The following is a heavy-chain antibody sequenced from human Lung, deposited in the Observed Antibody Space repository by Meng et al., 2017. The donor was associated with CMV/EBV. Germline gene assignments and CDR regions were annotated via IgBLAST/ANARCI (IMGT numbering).Heavy chain of an antibody. CDR1: GVSISNHY. V-gene: IGHV4-59*11. J-gene: IGHJ4*02. CDR3: ARGRGYGLDYFDY. CDR2: VHYTGDT. D-gene: IGHD5-18*01. Sequence: SXTXSLXCTVSGVSISNHYWSWIRQPPGKGLEWIGYVHYTGDTNYKPSLKSRLTTSVDTSKSQFSLKLSSVAAADTAVYFCARGRGYGLDYFDYWRQGTLVTVSS.